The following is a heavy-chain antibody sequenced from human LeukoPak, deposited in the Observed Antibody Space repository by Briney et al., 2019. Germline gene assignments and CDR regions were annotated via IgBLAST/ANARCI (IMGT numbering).Heavy chain of an antibody. Sequence: ASVKVSCKASGYTFTTYYMHWVRQAPGQGLEWMGIINPSGGSTTYAQNFQGRVTMTRDTSASTAYMELSSLRSEDTAVYYCAREGYYDSSGYYYYEYFDYWGQGTLVTVSS. CDR1: GYTFTTYY. D-gene: IGHD3-22*01. V-gene: IGHV1-46*01. J-gene: IGHJ4*02. CDR3: AREGYYDSSGYYYYEYFDY. CDR2: INPSGGST.